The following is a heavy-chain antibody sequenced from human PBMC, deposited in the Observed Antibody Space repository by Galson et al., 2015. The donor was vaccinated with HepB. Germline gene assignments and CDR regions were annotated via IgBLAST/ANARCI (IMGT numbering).Heavy chain of an antibody. V-gene: IGHV3-66*02. J-gene: IGHJ6*02. CDR3: ARDSRDTTHTSTLYYYYGMDV. Sequence: SLRLSCAASGFTVSSNYMSWVRQAPGKGLEWVSVIYSGGSTYYADSVKGRFTISRDNSKNTLYLQMNSLRAEDTAVYYCARDSRDTTHTSTLYYYYGMDVWGQGTTVTVSS. D-gene: IGHD1-1*01. CDR1: GFTVSSNY. CDR2: IYSGGST.